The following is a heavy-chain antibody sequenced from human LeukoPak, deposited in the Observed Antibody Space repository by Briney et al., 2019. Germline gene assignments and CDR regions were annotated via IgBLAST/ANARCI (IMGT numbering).Heavy chain of an antibody. V-gene: IGHV4-30-4*01. D-gene: IGHD2-15*01. J-gene: IGHJ6*02. CDR2: IYYIGST. Sequence: SETLSLTCTVSGGSIRSGDYYWRWIRQPPGKGLEGIGYIYYIGSTYYSPSLKSRVTISVDTSKNQFSLKLSSVTAADTAVYYCARVPARPPPLCSGGSCMARATFGMDVWGQGTTVTVSS. CDR1: GGSIRSGDYY. CDR3: ARVPARPPPLCSGGSCMARATFGMDV.